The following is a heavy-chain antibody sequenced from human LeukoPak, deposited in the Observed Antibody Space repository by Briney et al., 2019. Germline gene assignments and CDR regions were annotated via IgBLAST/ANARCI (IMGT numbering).Heavy chain of an antibody. CDR2: IGAYNGNT. CDR1: GYTFTSYG. D-gene: IGHD1-26*01. CDR3: ASTSAVGATVYYYYGMDV. J-gene: IGHJ6*02. Sequence: ASVKVSCKASGYTFTSYGISWVRQAPGQGLEWMGWIGAYNGNTNYAQKLQGRVTMTTDTSTSTAYMELRSLRSDDTAVYYCASTSAVGATVYYYYGMDVWGQGTTVTVSS. V-gene: IGHV1-18*01.